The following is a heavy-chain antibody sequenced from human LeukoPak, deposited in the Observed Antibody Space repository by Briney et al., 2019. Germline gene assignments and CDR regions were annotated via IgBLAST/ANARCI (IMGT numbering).Heavy chain of an antibody. D-gene: IGHD5/OR15-5a*01. J-gene: IGHJ4*02. CDR2: IRSKANSYAT. CDR1: GFTLSGSA. CDR3: TRSLGSTDY. Sequence: GGSLRLSCAASGFTLSGSAMHWVRQASGKGLEWVGRIRSKANSYATAYAASVKGRFTISRDDSKNTAYLQMNSLKTEDTAVYYCTRSLGSTDYWGQGTLVTVSS. V-gene: IGHV3-73*01.